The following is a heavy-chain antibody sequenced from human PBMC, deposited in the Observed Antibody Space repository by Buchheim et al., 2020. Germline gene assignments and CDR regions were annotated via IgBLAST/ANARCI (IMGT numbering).Heavy chain of an antibody. CDR3: AREWRFLEGDQYYYYYGMDV. CDR2: IYYGGST. D-gene: IGHD3-3*01. J-gene: IGHJ6*02. CDR1: GGSISNSDSYY. V-gene: IGHV4-39*07. Sequence: QQQLQESGPGLVKPSETLSLTCTVSGGSISNSDSYYWGWIRQPPGKGLEWIGSIYYGGSTYYNPSLKSRFTISVDTSQNQFSRKLSSVTAADTAVYYCAREWRFLEGDQYYYYYGMDVWGQGTT.